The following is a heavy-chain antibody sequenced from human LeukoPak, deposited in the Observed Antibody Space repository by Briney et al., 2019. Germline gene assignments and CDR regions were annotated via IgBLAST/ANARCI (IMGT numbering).Heavy chain of an antibody. D-gene: IGHD3-22*01. CDR1: GFTFSSYS. CDR3: ARESSEPHRYYYYYYGMDV. Sequence: PGGSLRLSCAASGFTFSSYSMNWVRQAPGKGLEWVSYISSSSSTIYYADSVKGRFTISRDNAKNSLYLQMNSLRAEDTAVYYCARESSEPHRYYYYYYGMDVWGQGTTVTVSS. V-gene: IGHV3-48*01. CDR2: ISSSSSTI. J-gene: IGHJ6*02.